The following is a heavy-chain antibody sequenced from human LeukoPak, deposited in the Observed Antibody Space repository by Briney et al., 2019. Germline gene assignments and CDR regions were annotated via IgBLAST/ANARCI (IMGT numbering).Heavy chain of an antibody. CDR3: ARPAVTTFGFDY. CDR1: GGSISSYY. V-gene: IGHV4-59*13. D-gene: IGHD3-16*01. J-gene: IGHJ4*02. CDR2: IYYSGST. Sequence: SETLSLTCTVSGGSISSYYWSWIRQPPGKGLEWIGYIYYSGSTNYNPSLKSRVTISVDTSKNQFSLKLSSVTAADTAVYYCARPAVTTFGFDYWGQGTLVTVSS.